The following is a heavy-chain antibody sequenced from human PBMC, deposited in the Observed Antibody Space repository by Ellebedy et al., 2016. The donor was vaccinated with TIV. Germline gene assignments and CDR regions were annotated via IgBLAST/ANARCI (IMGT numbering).Heavy chain of an antibody. CDR3: ARATRLGAPVNAYAMDV. CDR1: GGSISSSSYY. CDR2: IFYSGST. V-gene: IGHV4-39*07. Sequence: MPGGSLRLSCTVSGGSISSSSYYWAWIRQPPAKGPVWIGEIFYSGSTIYNRSLKSRVTMTVDTSNNQFSLTLSSVTAADTAVYYCARATRLGAPVNAYAMDVWGQGTTVTVSS. D-gene: IGHD1-26*01. J-gene: IGHJ6*02.